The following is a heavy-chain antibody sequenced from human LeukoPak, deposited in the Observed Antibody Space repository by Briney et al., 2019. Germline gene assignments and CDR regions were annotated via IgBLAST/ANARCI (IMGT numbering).Heavy chain of an antibody. CDR2: IWYDGSNK. Sequence: GGSLRLSCAASGFTFSSYVMHWVRQAPGKGLEWVAVIWYDGSNKYYADSVKGRFTISRDNSKNTLYLQMNSLRAEDTAVYYCARGSKHYYGSGSYFPPNWFDPWGQGTLVTVSS. CDR1: GFTFSSYV. J-gene: IGHJ5*02. CDR3: ARGSKHYYGSGSYFPPNWFDP. D-gene: IGHD3-10*01. V-gene: IGHV3-33*01.